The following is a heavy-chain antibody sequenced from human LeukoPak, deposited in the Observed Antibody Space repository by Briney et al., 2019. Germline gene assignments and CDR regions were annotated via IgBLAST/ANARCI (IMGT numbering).Heavy chain of an antibody. V-gene: IGHV3-74*01. CDR1: GFTFSRHW. J-gene: IGHJ4*02. CDR2: INSDESST. D-gene: IGHD4-17*01. CDR3: AKNYGDYFYDY. Sequence: GGSLRLSCAASGFTFSRHWMHWVRQAPGKGLVWVSRINSDESSTSYADSVKGRFTISRDNSKNTLYLQMNSLRAEDTAVYYCAKNYGDYFYDYWGQGTLVTVSS.